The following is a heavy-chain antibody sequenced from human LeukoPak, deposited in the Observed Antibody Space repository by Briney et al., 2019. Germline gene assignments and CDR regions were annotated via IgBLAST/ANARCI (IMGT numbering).Heavy chain of an antibody. CDR2: MDHSGRI. D-gene: IGHD1-26*01. CDR3: ARGRYEGGARLSKDPNNQRKSYYYMDV. V-gene: IGHV4-34*01. J-gene: IGHJ6*03. CDR1: VGSFSGYY. Sequence: SETLSLTCAVYVGSFSGYYGSWIRGPPGQGVEGSGEMDHSGRINYTPSLKSRVTISLDTSKHQFSLKLSSVTAAETAVYYCARGRYEGGARLSKDPNNQRKSYYYMDVWGKRTTVTVSS.